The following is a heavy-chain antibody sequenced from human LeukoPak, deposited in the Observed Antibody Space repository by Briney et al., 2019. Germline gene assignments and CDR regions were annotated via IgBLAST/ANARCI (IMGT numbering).Heavy chain of an antibody. J-gene: IGHJ4*02. Sequence: GGSLRLSCAASGFTFSSYAMHWVRQAPGKGLEWVAVISYDGSNKYYADSVKGRFTISRDNSKNTLYLQMNSLRAEDTAVYYCAKVGYYDSSGLLDYWGQGTLVTVSS. CDR2: ISYDGSNK. D-gene: IGHD3-22*01. CDR3: AKVGYYDSSGLLDY. CDR1: GFTFSSYA. V-gene: IGHV3-30*04.